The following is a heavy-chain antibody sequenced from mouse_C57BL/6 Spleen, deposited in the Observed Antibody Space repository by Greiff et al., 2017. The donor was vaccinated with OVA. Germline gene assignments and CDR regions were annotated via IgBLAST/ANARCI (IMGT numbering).Heavy chain of an antibody. D-gene: IGHD2-4*01. CDR2: INPGSGGT. CDR3: ARDGYDYVFDY. V-gene: IGHV1-54*01. J-gene: IGHJ2*01. Sequence: VKLQQSGAELVRPGTSVKVSCKASGYAFTNYLIEWVKQRPGQGLEWIGVINPGSGGTNYNEKFKGKATLTADKSSSTAYMQLSSLTSEDSAVYFCARDGYDYVFDYWGQGTTLTVSS. CDR1: GYAFTNYL.